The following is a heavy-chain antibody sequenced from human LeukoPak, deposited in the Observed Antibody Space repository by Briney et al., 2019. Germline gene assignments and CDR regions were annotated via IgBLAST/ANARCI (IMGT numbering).Heavy chain of an antibody. CDR1: GYTFTSYA. Sequence: GASVKVSCKASGYTFTSYAMHWVRQAPGQRLEWMGWINAGNGNTKYSQKFQGRVTITRDTSASTAYMELSSLRSEDTAVYYCARGGETQRSPGSLYWGQGTLVTVSS. CDR2: INAGNGNT. J-gene: IGHJ4*02. CDR3: ARGGETQRSPGSLY. V-gene: IGHV1-3*01. D-gene: IGHD5-24*01.